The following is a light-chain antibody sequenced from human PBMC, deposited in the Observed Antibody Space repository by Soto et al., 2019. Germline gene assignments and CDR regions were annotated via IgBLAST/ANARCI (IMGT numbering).Light chain of an antibody. CDR1: QSISSW. CDR2: DAS. Sequence: DIHMTQSPSTLSASVGDRVTITCRASQSISSWLAWYKQKPGQAPKLLIYDASILESGVPSRFSGGGSGTDFTLTISSLQPDDFATYYCQQYNSYSSTFGQGTKVEIK. CDR3: QQYNSYSST. J-gene: IGKJ1*01. V-gene: IGKV1-5*01.